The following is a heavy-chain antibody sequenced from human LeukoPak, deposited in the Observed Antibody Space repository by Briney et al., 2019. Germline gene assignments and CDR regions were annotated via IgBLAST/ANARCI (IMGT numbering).Heavy chain of an antibody. V-gene: IGHV3-23*01. J-gene: IGHJ6*03. CDR3: ARQIAAAGTIYYYYYMGV. CDR2: SGSGDST. D-gene: IGHD6-13*01. Sequence: SGSGDSTYYADSVKGRFTISRDNSKKTLYLQLNSLRAEDTAVYYCARQIAAAGTIYYYYYMGVWGKGTTVTISS.